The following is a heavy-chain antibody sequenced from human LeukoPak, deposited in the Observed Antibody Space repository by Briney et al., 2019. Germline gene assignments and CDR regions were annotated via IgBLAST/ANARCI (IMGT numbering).Heavy chain of an antibody. V-gene: IGHV3-7*01. CDR1: GFTFSSHW. D-gene: IGHD5-18*01. CDR2: IKKEGSEK. Sequence: PGGALRLSCAASGFTFSSHWMNWVREAPGKGGEGVANIKKEGSEKYYVDSVKGGVTISRDNAKNSLCLQMNTLRAEDTAVYYCAREYSAMVIYYWGQGTLVTVSS. CDR3: AREYSAMVIYY. J-gene: IGHJ4*02.